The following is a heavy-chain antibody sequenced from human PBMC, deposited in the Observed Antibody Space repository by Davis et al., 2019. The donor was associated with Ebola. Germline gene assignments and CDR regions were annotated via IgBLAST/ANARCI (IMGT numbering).Heavy chain of an antibody. J-gene: IGHJ5*02. CDR2: FDPEDGET. CDR3: ATLGCSSTSCNSNWFDP. Sequence: ASVKVSCKVSGYTLTALSMHCVRQAPGKGLVWMGGFDPEDGETIYAQKFQGRATMTEDTSTDTAYMELRNLRSEDKAVYYCATLGCSSTSCNSNWFDPWGQGTLVTVS. D-gene: IGHD2-2*01. CDR1: GYTLTALS. V-gene: IGHV1-24*01.